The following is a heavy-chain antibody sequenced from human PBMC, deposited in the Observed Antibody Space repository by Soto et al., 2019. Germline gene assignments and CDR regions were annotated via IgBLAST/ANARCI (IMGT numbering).Heavy chain of an antibody. J-gene: IGHJ4*02. CDR1: SGSFSGYY. CDR3: ARGENDYGDYEIDY. V-gene: IGHV4-34*01. CDR2: INHSGST. Sequence: SETLSLTCAIYSGSFSGYYCICILQPPGKGLEWIGEINHSGSTNYNPSLKSRVTISVDTSKNQFSLKLSSVTAADTAVYYCARGENDYGDYEIDYWGQGTLVTVSS. D-gene: IGHD4-17*01.